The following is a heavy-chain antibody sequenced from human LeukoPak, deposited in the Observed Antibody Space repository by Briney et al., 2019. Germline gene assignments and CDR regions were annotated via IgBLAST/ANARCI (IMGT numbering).Heavy chain of an antibody. V-gene: IGHV1-69*13. Sequence: ASVKVSCKASGGTFSSYAISWVRQAPGQGLEWMGGIIPIFATANYAQMFQARVTITADESTSTAYMELSSLKAEDTAVYYCARCHPVQLERHRYFYYYMDVWGKGTTVTVSS. CDR1: GGTFSSYA. D-gene: IGHD1-1*01. CDR2: IIPIFATA. J-gene: IGHJ6*03. CDR3: ARCHPVQLERHRYFYYYMDV.